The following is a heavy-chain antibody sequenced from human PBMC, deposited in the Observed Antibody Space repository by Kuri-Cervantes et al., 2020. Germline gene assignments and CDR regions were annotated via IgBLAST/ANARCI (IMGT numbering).Heavy chain of an antibody. V-gene: IGHV3-74*01. CDR3: ARMMGATTEVDY. CDR2: INSDGSRT. J-gene: IGHJ4*02. D-gene: IGHD1-26*01. CDR1: GFTFSNFW. Sequence: GESLKISCAASGFTFSNFWMHWVRRAPGKGLVWVSRINSDGSRTIYADSVKGRFTISRDNAKNSLYLQMNSLRAEDTAVYYCARMMGATTEVDYWGQGTLVTVSS.